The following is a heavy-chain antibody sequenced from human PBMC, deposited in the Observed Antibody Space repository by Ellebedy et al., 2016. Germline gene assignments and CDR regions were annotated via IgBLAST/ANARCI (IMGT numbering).Heavy chain of an antibody. CDR3: RQGHYADY. CDR2: ISANGNKR. V-gene: IGHV3-23*01. D-gene: IGHD2-2*01. CDR1: DFTFSTYY. Sequence: GGSLRLXCIASDFTFSTYYMSWVRQAPGKGLEWVATISANGNKRDLADSVQGRFTISRDNFRNTLHLQMNNLRGEDTAVYYCRQGHYADYWGQGTLVTVSS. J-gene: IGHJ4*02.